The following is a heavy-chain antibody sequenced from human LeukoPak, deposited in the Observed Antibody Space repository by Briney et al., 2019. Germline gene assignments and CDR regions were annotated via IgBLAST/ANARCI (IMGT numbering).Heavy chain of an antibody. J-gene: IGHJ4*02. Sequence: ASVKVSCKASGYTFTSYGISWVRQAPGQGLEWMGWMSAYNGNTKYAQRLQGRVTMTTDTSTTTAYVELRSLRSDDTAVYYCARDLLQYFDWLTMAGYWGQGTLVSVSS. CDR1: GYTFTSYG. CDR3: ARDLLQYFDWLTMAGY. CDR2: MSAYNGNT. D-gene: IGHD3-9*01. V-gene: IGHV1-18*01.